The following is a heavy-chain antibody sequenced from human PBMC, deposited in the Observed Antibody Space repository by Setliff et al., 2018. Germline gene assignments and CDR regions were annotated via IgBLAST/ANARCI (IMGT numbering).Heavy chain of an antibody. CDR1: GYTFTNYG. V-gene: IGHV1-18*01. CDR3: TRSRAPRVVLAADFDL. Sequence: ASVKVSCKASGYTFTNYGFSWVRQAPGQGLEWMGWISTYNGKTNYAQKFQGRVTMTTDTSTSTAYMELRSLRSDDTAVYFCTRSRAPRVVLAADFDLWGQGTLVTVS. J-gene: IGHJ4*02. D-gene: IGHD3-16*01. CDR2: ISTYNGKT.